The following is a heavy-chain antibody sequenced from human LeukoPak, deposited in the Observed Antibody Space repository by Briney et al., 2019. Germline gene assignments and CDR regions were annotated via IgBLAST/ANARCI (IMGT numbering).Heavy chain of an antibody. J-gene: IGHJ6*03. CDR3: ARGSSSSWYMKDYYYMDV. CDR2: IIPIFGTA. CDR1: GGTFSSYA. D-gene: IGHD6-13*01. V-gene: IGHV1-69*06. Sequence: SVKVSCKASGGTFSSYAISWVRQAPGQGLEWMGGIIPIFGTANYAQKFQGRVTITADKSTSTAYMELSSLRSEDTAVYYCARGSSSSWYMKDYYYMDVWGKGTTVTVSS.